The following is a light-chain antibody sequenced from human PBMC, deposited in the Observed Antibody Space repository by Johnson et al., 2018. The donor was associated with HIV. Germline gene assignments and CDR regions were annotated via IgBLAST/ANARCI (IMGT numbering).Light chain of an antibody. J-gene: IGLJ1*01. V-gene: IGLV1-51*01. Sequence: QSVLTQPPSVSAAPGQKVTISCSGSSSNIGNNFVSWYQQLPGTAPKLLIYDNNKRPSRIPDRFSGSKSGTSATLGITGLQTGDEADYYCGTWDSSLSVAYVFGTGTKVTVL. CDR1: SSNIGNNF. CDR2: DNN. CDR3: GTWDSSLSVAYV.